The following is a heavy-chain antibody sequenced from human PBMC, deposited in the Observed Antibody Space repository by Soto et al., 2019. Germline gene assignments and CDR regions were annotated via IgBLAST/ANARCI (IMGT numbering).Heavy chain of an antibody. CDR1: GFTFSSYG. D-gene: IGHD4-17*01. J-gene: IGHJ6*02. V-gene: IGHV3-33*01. Sequence: QVQLVESGGGVVQPGRSLRLSCAASGFTFSSYGMHWVRQAPGKRLEWVAVIWNDGSKKYYVDSVKGRFTISRDNSKNTLYLQMNSPRAGDTAVYYCARGEGYGDYGSYCYYGRDVWGQGTTVTVSS. CDR3: ARGEGYGDYGSYCYYGRDV. CDR2: IWNDGSKK.